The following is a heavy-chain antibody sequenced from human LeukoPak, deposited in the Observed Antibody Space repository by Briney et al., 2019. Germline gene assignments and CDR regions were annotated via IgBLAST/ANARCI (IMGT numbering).Heavy chain of an antibody. J-gene: IGHJ4*02. CDR3: ATNDFWSA. D-gene: IGHD3-3*01. CDR2: IYSDGTI. V-gene: IGHV3-53*01. Sequence: GGSLRLSCAASGFTVSSNYMSWVRQVPGKGLEWVSVIYSDGTISYADSVKGRFTISRDNSKNTLYLQMNSLRAEDTAVYYCATNDFWSAWGQGTLVTVSS. CDR1: GFTVSSNY.